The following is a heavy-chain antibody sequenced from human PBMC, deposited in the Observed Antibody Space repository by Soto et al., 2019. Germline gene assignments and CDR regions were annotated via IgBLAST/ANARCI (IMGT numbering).Heavy chain of an antibody. J-gene: IGHJ4*02. CDR2: IIPIFGTA. V-gene: IGHV1-69*13. D-gene: IGHD3-22*01. Sequence: SVKVSCKASGYTFTSYGISWVRQAPGQGLEWMGWIIPIFGTANYAQKFQGRVTITADESTSTAYMELSSLRSEDTAVYYCARVMYYDSSGYPAGAFDYWGQGTLVTVSS. CDR3: ARVMYYDSSGYPAGAFDY. CDR1: GYTFTSYG.